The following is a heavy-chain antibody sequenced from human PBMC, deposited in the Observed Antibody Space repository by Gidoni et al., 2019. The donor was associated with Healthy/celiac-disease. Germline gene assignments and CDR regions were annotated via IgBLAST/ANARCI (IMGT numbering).Heavy chain of an antibody. CDR1: GYTFTSYA. J-gene: IGHJ5*02. V-gene: IGHV1-3*01. D-gene: IGHD2-15*01. Sequence: QVQLVQSGAEVKKPGASVKVSCKASGYTFTSYAMHWVRQAPGQRLEWMGWINAGNGNTKYSQKFQGRVTITRDTSASTAYMELSSLRSEDTAVYYCAGGLGYCSGGSCDKWFDPWGQGTLVTVSS. CDR3: AGGLGYCSGGSCDKWFDP. CDR2: INAGNGNT.